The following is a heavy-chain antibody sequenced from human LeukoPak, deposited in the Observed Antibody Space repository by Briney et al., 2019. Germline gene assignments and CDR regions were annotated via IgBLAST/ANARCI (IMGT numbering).Heavy chain of an antibody. CDR2: IDGGSSAI. V-gene: IGHV3-48*01. J-gene: IGHJ4*02. CDR3: ARDSGRGGSCDY. D-gene: IGHD2-15*01. CDR1: GFTFSSYI. Sequence: GGSLRLSCAASGFTFSSYIMKWVRQAPGKGPEWVSHIDGGSSAIYYADSVKGRFTISRDNARNSLYLQMNSLRGEDTGVYYCARDSGRGGSCDYWGQGTLVTVSS.